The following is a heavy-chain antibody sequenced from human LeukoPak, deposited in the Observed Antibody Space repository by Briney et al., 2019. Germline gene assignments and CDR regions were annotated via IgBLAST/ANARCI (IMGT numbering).Heavy chain of an antibody. Sequence: GGSLRLSCAASGFTSSSYAMHWVRQAPGKGLEWVAVISYDGSNKYYADSVKGRFTISRDNAKNTVYLQINSLRAEDTALYYCARAMLDSSGRDYWGQGTLVTVSS. CDR1: GFTSSSYA. D-gene: IGHD3-22*01. CDR2: ISYDGSNK. V-gene: IGHV3-30-3*01. CDR3: ARAMLDSSGRDY. J-gene: IGHJ4*02.